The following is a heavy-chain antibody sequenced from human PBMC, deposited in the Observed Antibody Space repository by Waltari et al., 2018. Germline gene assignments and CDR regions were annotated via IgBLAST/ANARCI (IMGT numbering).Heavy chain of an antibody. CDR3: ARVARGGYYTGWFDT. V-gene: IGHV4-39*07. CDR1: GGSINSTSHY. CDR2: IYYSGTT. J-gene: IGHJ5*02. Sequence: QLQLQESGPGLVKPSETLSLTCSVSGGSINSTSHYWAWSRQPPGKGLEWIGSIYYSGTTYYNLSLKSRVTLSVDTSKNQFSLKLSSVTAADTAMYFCARVARGGYYTGWFDTWGQGALVTVSS. D-gene: IGHD3-3*01.